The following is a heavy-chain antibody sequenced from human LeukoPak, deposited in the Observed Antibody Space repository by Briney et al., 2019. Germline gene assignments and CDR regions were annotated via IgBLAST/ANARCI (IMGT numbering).Heavy chain of an antibody. Sequence: GGSLRLSCAASGFIFSSYEMKWVRQAPGKGLEWVSYISSSGSTRYYADSVKGRFTISRDNSKNTLYLQMNSLRAEDTAVYYCARDRWGPGGYFDYWGQGTLVTVSS. CDR3: ARDRWGPGGYFDY. CDR2: ISSSGSTR. CDR1: GFIFSSYE. V-gene: IGHV3-48*03. D-gene: IGHD2-15*01. J-gene: IGHJ4*02.